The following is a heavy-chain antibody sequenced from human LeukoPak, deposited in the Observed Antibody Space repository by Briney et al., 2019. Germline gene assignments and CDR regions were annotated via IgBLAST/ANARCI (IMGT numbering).Heavy chain of an antibody. CDR2: TNTNGANT. CDR1: GFTFKSYV. Sequence: GGSLRLSCSASGFTFKSYVMHWVRQAPGKGLEYVSSTNTNGANTYYADSVKGRFTISRDNSRNTVYVQMNSLTPEDTAVYYCVKGLDYSSSQMDSWGQGTPVTVSS. D-gene: IGHD6-6*01. V-gene: IGHV3-64*05. CDR3: VKGLDYSSSQMDS. J-gene: IGHJ4*02.